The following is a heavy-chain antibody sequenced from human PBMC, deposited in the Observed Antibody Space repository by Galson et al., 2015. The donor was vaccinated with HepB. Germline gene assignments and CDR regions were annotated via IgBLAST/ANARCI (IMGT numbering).Heavy chain of an antibody. CDR2: INSDGSST. D-gene: IGHD2-15*01. V-gene: IGHV3-74*01. J-gene: IGHJ6*04. CDR3: ASLVAYYYFGMDV. Sequence: RLSCAASGFTFSKYWMYWVRQAPGKGLVWVSRINSDGSSTTYADSVKGRFTVSRDNAKNTLYLQMNSLRVEDTAVYYCASLVAYYYFGMDVWGEGTTVTVSS. CDR1: GFTFSKYW.